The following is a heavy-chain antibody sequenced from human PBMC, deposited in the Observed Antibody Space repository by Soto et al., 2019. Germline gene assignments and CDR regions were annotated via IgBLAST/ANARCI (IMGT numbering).Heavy chain of an antibody. Sequence: GASVKVSCKASGYTFTSSDINWVRQATGQGLEWMGWMNPNSGNTGYAQKFQGRVTMTRNTSISTAYMELSSLRSEDTAVYYCARGRGDYDILTGYYPIYYYYYYMDVWGKGTTVTVSS. D-gene: IGHD3-9*01. CDR2: MNPNSGNT. V-gene: IGHV1-8*01. CDR3: ARGRGDYDILTGYYPIYYYYYYMDV. CDR1: GYTFTSSD. J-gene: IGHJ6*03.